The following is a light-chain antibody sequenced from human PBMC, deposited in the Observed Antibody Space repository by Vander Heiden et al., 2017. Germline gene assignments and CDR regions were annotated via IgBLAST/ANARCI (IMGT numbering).Light chain of an antibody. CDR1: QSVSSY. CDR3: QHRSGWLPGT. Sequence: EIVLLQSTATLALSPGEGSTLSCRASQSVSSYLAWYQHKPGQAPRLLIYEASNRATGVPARFSGTGSGTDFTLTISSLEPEDFAVYYCQHRSGWLPGTFGQGTKVEIK. J-gene: IGKJ1*01. V-gene: IGKV3-11*01. CDR2: EAS.